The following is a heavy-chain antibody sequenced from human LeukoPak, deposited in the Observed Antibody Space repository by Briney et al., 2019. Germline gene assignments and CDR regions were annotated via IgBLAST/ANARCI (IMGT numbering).Heavy chain of an antibody. CDR1: GGSFSGYY. J-gene: IGHJ3*02. Sequence: SETLSLTCAVYGGSFSGYYWSWIRQPPGKGLEWIGEINHSGSTNYNPSLKSRVTISVDTSKDQFSLKLSSVTAADTAVYYCARHGLVAARHAFDIWGQGTMVTVSS. CDR2: INHSGST. CDR3: ARHGLVAARHAFDI. D-gene: IGHD6-6*01. V-gene: IGHV4-34*01.